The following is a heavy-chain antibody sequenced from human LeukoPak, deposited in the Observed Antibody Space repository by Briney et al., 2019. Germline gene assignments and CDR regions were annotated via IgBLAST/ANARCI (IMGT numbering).Heavy chain of an antibody. V-gene: IGHV3-7*01. J-gene: IGHJ4*02. CDR2: IKQDGSEK. CDR3: ARDSTPFGAALDY. CDR1: GFTFSSYW. D-gene: IGHD2/OR15-2a*01. Sequence: GGSLRLSCAASGFTFSSYWMSWVRQAPGKGLEWVANIKQDGSEKYYVDSVKGRFTISRDNAKNSLYLQMNSLRAEDTAVYYCARDSTPFGAALDYWGQGTLVTVSS.